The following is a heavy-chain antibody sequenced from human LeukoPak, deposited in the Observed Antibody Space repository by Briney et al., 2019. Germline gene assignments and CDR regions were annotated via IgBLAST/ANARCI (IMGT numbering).Heavy chain of an antibody. CDR2: INTNTGNP. CDR1: GYTFTSYA. V-gene: IGHV7-4-1*02. Sequence: ASVKVSCKASGYTFTSYAMNWVRQAPGQGLEWMGWINTNTGNPTYAQVFTGQFVFSLDTSVSTAYLQISSLKAEDTAVYYCARGRRGFYYYGMDVWGQGTTVTVSS. J-gene: IGHJ6*02. CDR3: ARGRRGFYYYGMDV.